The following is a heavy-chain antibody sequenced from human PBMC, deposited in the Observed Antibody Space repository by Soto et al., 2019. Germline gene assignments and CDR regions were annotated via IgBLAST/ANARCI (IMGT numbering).Heavy chain of an antibody. Sequence: GASVKVSFKASVYNFINYGITWLRQAPGQGLEWIGWIRVHNGNTNYAQKLQGRVTMTTDTSTSTAYMELRSLRSDDTAVYYCVRDLDGSGSYYTDYWGPGTLVTVSS. CDR2: IRVHNGNT. CDR3: VRDLDGSGSYYTDY. J-gene: IGHJ4*02. D-gene: IGHD3-10*01. V-gene: IGHV1-18*01. CDR1: VYNFINYG.